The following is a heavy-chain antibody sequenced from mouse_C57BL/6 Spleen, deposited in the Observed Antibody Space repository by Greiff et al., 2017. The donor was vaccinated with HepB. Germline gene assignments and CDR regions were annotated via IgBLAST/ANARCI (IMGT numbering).Heavy chain of an antibody. CDR3: ARGGGLRPYWYFDV. D-gene: IGHD2-4*01. CDR1: GYTFTSYW. CDR2: IHPNSGST. V-gene: IGHV1-64*01. Sequence: QVQLKQPGAELVKPGASVKLSCKASGYTFTSYWMHWVKQRPGQGLEWIGMIHPNSGSTNYNEKFKSKATLTVDKSSSTAYMQLSSLTSEDSAVYYCARGGGLRPYWYFDVWGTGTTVTVSS. J-gene: IGHJ1*03.